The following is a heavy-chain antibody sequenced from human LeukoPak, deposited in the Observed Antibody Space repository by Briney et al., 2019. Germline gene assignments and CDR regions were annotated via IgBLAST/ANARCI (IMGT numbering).Heavy chain of an antibody. J-gene: IGHJ1*01. Sequence: ASVKVSCKASGYTFTSYDINWVRQATGQGLEWMGWMNPNSGNTGYAQKFQGRVTMTRNTSISTAYMELSSLRSEDTAVYYCARDSSDIRSLIVHWGQGTLVIVSS. V-gene: IGHV1-8*01. CDR1: GYTFTSYD. CDR2: MNPNSGNT. D-gene: IGHD2-15*01. CDR3: ARDSSDIRSLIVH.